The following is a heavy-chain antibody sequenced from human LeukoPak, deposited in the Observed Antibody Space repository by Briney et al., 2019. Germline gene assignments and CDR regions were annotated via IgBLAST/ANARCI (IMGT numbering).Heavy chain of an antibody. V-gene: IGHV3-30*02. CDR1: GFTFSSYG. CDR2: IRYDGSNK. D-gene: IGHD6-19*01. J-gene: IGHJ4*02. CDR3: ARKVGKYSGWYNY. Sequence: GGSPRLSCAASGFTFSSYGMHWVRQAPGKGLEWVAFIRYDGSNKYYADSVKGRFTLSRDNAKNSLSLQMNSRRAEDTAMYYCARKVGKYSGWYNYWGQGTLVTVSS.